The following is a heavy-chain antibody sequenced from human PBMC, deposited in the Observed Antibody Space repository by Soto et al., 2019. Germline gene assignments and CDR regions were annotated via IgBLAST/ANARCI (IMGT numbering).Heavy chain of an antibody. Sequence: ASVKVSCKASGGTFSSYAISWVRQAPGQGLEWMGGIIPIFGTANYAQKFQGRVTITADESTSTAYMELSSLRSEVTAVYYCASNRGGYFDYWGQGTLVTVSS. CDR3: ASNRGGYFDY. CDR2: IIPIFGTA. CDR1: GGTFSSYA. D-gene: IGHD2-15*01. V-gene: IGHV1-69*13. J-gene: IGHJ4*02.